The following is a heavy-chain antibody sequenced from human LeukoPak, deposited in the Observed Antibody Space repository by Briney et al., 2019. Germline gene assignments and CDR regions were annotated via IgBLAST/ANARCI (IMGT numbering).Heavy chain of an antibody. Sequence: PSETLSLTCAVSGDPISSSYYWGWIRQPPGKGLEWIGGIYHSGSTYYNPSLKSRVTISVDTSKNQFSLKLSSVTAADTAVYYCARGYSYGRFDYWGQGTLVTVSS. J-gene: IGHJ4*02. V-gene: IGHV4-38-2*01. D-gene: IGHD5-18*01. CDR3: ARGYSYGRFDY. CDR1: GDPISSSYY. CDR2: IYHSGST.